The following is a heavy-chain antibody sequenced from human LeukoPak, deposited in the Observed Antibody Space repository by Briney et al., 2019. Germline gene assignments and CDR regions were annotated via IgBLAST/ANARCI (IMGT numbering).Heavy chain of an antibody. CDR3: TPDPFDS. V-gene: IGHV3-23*01. CDR2: IVGSGANT. Sequence: GGSLRLSCAAPGFTFSAYTMSWVRQAPGKGLEWVSCIVGSGANTYYADSVKGRFTISRDNSKNTLYLQMNSLRAEDTAVYYCTPDPFDSWGQGTLVTVSS. J-gene: IGHJ4*02. CDR1: GFTFSAYT. D-gene: IGHD2-15*01.